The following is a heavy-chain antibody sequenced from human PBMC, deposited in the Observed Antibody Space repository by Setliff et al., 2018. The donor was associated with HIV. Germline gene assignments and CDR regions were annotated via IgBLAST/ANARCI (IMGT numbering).Heavy chain of an antibody. V-gene: IGHV3-11*04. CDR2: ISSRGSTI. J-gene: IGHJ2*01. D-gene: IGHD2-2*01. CDR3: ARLRVVVVPAASWYFDL. Sequence: GGSLRLSCAASGFTFSDYYMSWIRQAPGKGLEFISYISSRGSTIYYEDSVKGRFTISRDNAKNSLYLQMNSLRAEETAVYYCARLRVVVVPAASWYFDLWGRGTLVTVSS. CDR1: GFTFSDYY.